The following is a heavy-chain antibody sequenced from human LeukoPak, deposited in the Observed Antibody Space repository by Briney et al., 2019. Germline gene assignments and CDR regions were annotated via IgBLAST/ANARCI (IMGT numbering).Heavy chain of an antibody. V-gene: IGHV4-34*01. D-gene: IGHD3-10*01. CDR3: ARGSSAVAYYYGSGSYSLFGY. Sequence: SETLSLTCAVYGGSFSGYYWSWIRQPPGEGLEWIGEINHSGSTNYNPSLKSRVTISVDTSKNQFSLKLSSVTAADTAVYYCARGSSAVAYYYGSGSYSLFGYWSQGTLVTVSS. CDR2: INHSGST. J-gene: IGHJ4*02. CDR1: GGSFSGYY.